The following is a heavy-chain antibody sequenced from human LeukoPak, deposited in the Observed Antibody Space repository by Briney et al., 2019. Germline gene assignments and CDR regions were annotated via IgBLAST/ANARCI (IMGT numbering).Heavy chain of an antibody. J-gene: IGHJ5*02. CDR3: ARVRRYCSSTSCYNWFDP. V-gene: IGHV1-2*02. CDR2: INPNSGGT. CDR1: GYTFTGYY. D-gene: IGHD2-2*01. Sequence: ASVKVSCKASGYTFTGYYMHWVRQAPGKGLGWMGWINPNSGGTNYAQKFQGRVTMTRDTSISTAYMELSRLRSDDTAVYYCARVRRYCSSTSCYNWFDPWGQGTLVTVSS.